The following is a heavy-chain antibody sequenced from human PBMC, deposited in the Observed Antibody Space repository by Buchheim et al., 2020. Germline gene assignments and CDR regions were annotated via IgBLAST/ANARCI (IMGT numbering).Heavy chain of an antibody. CDR1: GGSFSGYY. Sequence: QVQLQQWGAGLLKPAETLSLTCAVYGGSFSGYYWSWIRQPPGKGLEWMGEINHSGSTNYNPPLKSRVTISVDTSKNQFALKLSSVTAADTAVYYCARVTLRSSGWRLHGMDVWGQGTT. CDR3: ARVTLRSSGWRLHGMDV. CDR2: INHSGST. V-gene: IGHV4-34*01. D-gene: IGHD6-19*01. J-gene: IGHJ6*02.